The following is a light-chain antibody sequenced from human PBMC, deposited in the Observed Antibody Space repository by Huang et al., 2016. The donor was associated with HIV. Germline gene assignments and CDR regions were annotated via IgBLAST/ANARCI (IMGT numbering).Light chain of an antibody. CDR2: EVS. V-gene: IGKV1-39*01. CDR1: QAIGTY. CDR3: QQSYSALIS. J-gene: IGKJ5*01. Sequence: IQLTQSPTSLSASVGDRVTIPCRASQAIGTYLNWFQQKPGRAPKLLISEVSSLQTGVPSRFSGSGSGTEFTLTIRGLQFEDFATYFCQQSYSALISFGQGTRLEIK.